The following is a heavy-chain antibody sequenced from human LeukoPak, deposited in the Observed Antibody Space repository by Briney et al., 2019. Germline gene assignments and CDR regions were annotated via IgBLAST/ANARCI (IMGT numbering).Heavy chain of an antibody. Sequence: GGSLRLSCAASGFTFDDYAMHWVRQAPGKGLEWVSGLRWNSGNIGHADSVKGRFTTHRDNAKHRLYLQMNSLRAEETALYYCAKAYSRSGGGIDYWGQGTLVTVSS. J-gene: IGHJ4*02. CDR1: GFTFDDYA. CDR2: LRWNSGNI. D-gene: IGHD6-6*01. V-gene: IGHV3-9*01. CDR3: AKAYSRSGGGIDY.